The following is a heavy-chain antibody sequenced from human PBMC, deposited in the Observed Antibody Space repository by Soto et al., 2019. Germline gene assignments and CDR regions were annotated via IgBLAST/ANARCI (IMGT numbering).Heavy chain of an antibody. CDR2: IYWDEDE. Sequence: QITLKESGPTLVKPTQTLTLTCTFSGFTLSTSEVGVGWIRQPPGKALEWLALIYWDEDERYSPSLKSRLTIPKDNSTNQLVLTTTNIDAVDTATYYCAPSLHFGTAPRSDYWGQGTLVTVSS. J-gene: IGHJ4*02. CDR3: APSLHFGTAPRSDY. CDR1: GFTLSTSEVG. V-gene: IGHV2-5*02. D-gene: IGHD6-13*01.